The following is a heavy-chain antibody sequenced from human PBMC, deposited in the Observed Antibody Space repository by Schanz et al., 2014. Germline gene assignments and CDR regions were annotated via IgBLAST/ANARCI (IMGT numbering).Heavy chain of an antibody. Sequence: EVQLVESEGGLVQPGGSLRLSCEGSGFSFSDYWMGWVRQAPGKGLEWVATIKQDGTEEKYVDSVRGRFTISRDNARDSLFLRMNSLRAEDTAVYYCARYPRILGAFDVWGQGTVVAVS. CDR3: ARYPRILGAFDV. CDR2: IKQDGTEE. CDR1: GFSFSDYW. D-gene: IGHD3-16*01. J-gene: IGHJ3*01. V-gene: IGHV3-7*01.